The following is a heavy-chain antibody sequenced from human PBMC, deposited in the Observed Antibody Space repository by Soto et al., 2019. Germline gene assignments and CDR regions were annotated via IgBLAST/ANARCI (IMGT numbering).Heavy chain of an antibody. CDR1: NSSLGAFH. V-gene: IGHV4-34*02. CDR2: LIHGGRT. J-gene: IGHJ3*01. Sequence: QVHLEQWGAGLLKPSETLSLTCAIYNSSLGAFHWTWIRQPPGKGLEWIGELIHGGRTNCNPSFKSRVTFSLDTSKSQFSLPVMSVTAADTAVYYCARSPLSYDYVRQTWREVGDSFDVWGRGTSVTVAS. CDR3: ARSPLSYDYVRQTWREVGDSFDV. D-gene: IGHD3-10*02.